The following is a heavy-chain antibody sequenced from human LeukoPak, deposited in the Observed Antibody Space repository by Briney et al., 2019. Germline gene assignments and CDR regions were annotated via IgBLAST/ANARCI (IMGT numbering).Heavy chain of an antibody. V-gene: IGHV3-48*03. CDR2: ISNSGSTI. CDR3: AKAPVTSCRGAFCYPFDY. Sequence: GGSLRLSCAASGFTFSSYEMNWVRQAPGKGLEWVSYISNSGSTIYYADSVKGRFTISRDNAKNSLYLQMNSLRAEDTAVYYCAKAPVTSCRGAFCYPFDYWGQGTLVTVSS. D-gene: IGHD2-15*01. CDR1: GFTFSSYE. J-gene: IGHJ4*02.